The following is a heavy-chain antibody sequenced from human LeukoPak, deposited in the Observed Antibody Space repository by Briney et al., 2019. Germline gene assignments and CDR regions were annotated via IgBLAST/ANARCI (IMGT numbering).Heavy chain of an antibody. CDR2: ISSSSSYI. J-gene: IGHJ4*02. CDR1: GFTFSSYA. D-gene: IGHD3-10*01. V-gene: IGHV3-21*01. CDR3: ARDSPGWFGEFAVAYYFDY. Sequence: PGGSLRLSCAASGFTFSSYAMSWVRQAPGKGLEWVSSISSSSSYIYYADSVKGRFTISRDNAKNSLYLQMNSLRAEDTAVYYCARDSPGWFGEFAVAYYFDYWGQGTLVTVSS.